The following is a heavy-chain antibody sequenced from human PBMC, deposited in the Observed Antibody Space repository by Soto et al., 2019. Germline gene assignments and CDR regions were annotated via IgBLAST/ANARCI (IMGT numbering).Heavy chain of an antibody. CDR2: ISSSGSTI. J-gene: IGHJ6*02. Sequence: QVQLVESGGGLVKPGGSLRLSCAASGFTFSDYYMSWIRHAPGKGLEWVSYISSSGSTIYYADSVKGRFTISRDNAKNSLYLPMNSLRAEDTAVYYCARGLYYGDELYYYYGMDVWGQGTTVTVSS. V-gene: IGHV3-11*01. CDR3: ARGLYYGDELYYYYGMDV. CDR1: GFTFSDYY. D-gene: IGHD4-17*01.